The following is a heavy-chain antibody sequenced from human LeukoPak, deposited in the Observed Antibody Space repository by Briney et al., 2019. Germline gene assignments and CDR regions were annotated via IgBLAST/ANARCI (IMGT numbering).Heavy chain of an antibody. Sequence: PGRSLRLSCAASGFTFSSYGMHWVRQAPGKGLEWVAVISYDGSNKYYADSVKGRFTISRDNSKNTLYLQMNSLRAEDTAVYYCARTVAGLYYFDYWGQGTLVTVSS. V-gene: IGHV3-30*03. CDR2: ISYDGSNK. D-gene: IGHD6-19*01. CDR3: ARTVAGLYYFDY. CDR1: GFTFSSYG. J-gene: IGHJ4*02.